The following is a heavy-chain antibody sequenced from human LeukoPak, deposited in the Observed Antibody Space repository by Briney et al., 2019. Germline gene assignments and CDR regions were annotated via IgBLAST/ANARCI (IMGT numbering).Heavy chain of an antibody. CDR2: IRPEGTDK. V-gene: IGHV3-7*03. CDR1: EFAFSNYW. D-gene: IGHD2-15*01. CDR3: ARQRLTDIVVVVAAPSAFDI. J-gene: IGHJ3*02. Sequence: PGGSLRLSCAASEFAFSNYWMTWVRQAPGMGLEWVANIRPEGTDKYYADSVKGRFTISRDNAKNSLYLQMNSLRAEDTAVYYCARQRLTDIVVVVAAPSAFDIWGQGTMVTVSS.